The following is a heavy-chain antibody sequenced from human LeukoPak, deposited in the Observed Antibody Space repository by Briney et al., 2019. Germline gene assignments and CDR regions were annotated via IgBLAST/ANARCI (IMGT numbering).Heavy chain of an antibody. CDR1: GGTFSSYA. Sequence: SVKVSCKASGGTFSSYAISWMRQAPGQGLEWMGRIIPILGIANYAQKFQGRVTITADKSTSTAYMELSSLRSEDTAVYYCARETTVTTRYYYYGMDVWGQGTTVTVSS. CDR3: ARETTVTTRYYYYGMDV. D-gene: IGHD4-17*01. V-gene: IGHV1-69*04. J-gene: IGHJ6*02. CDR2: IIPILGIA.